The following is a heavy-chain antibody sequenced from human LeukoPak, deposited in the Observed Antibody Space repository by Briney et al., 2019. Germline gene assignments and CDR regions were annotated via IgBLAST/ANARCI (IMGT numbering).Heavy chain of an antibody. CDR1: GFTFSSYS. CDR2: ISSSGSTI. J-gene: IGHJ4*02. CDR3: ARAPHY. Sequence: GGSLRLSCAASGFTFSSYSMNWVRQAPGRGLEWVSYISSSGSTIYYAGSVKGRLTISRDNAKNSLYLQLSSLRDEDTAVYYCARAPHYWGQGTLVTVSS. V-gene: IGHV3-48*02.